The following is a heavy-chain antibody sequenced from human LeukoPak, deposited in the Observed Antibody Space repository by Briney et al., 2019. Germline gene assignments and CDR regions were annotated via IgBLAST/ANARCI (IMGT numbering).Heavy chain of an antibody. V-gene: IGHV3-30*18. Sequence: GGSLRPSCAASGFTFSSYGMHWVRQAPGKGLEWVAVISYDGSNKYYADSVKGRFTISRDNSKNTLYLQMNSLRAEDTAVYYCAKVLRYFDWLLSPPYYFDYWGQGTLVTVSS. CDR3: AKVLRYFDWLLSPPYYFDY. CDR2: ISYDGSNK. D-gene: IGHD3-9*01. J-gene: IGHJ4*02. CDR1: GFTFSSYG.